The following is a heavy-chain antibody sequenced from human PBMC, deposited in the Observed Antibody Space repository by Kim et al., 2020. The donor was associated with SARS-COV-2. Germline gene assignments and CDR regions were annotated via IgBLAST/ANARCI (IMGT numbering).Heavy chain of an antibody. V-gene: IGHV1-69*04. CDR2: IIPILGIA. D-gene: IGHD1-7*01. J-gene: IGHJ4*02. CDR3: ARPGTGGNSDFEY. CDR1: RDTFSSYA. Sequence: SVKVSCKASRDTFSSYAIGWVRQAPGQGLEWMGRIIPILGIANYAQTFQGRVTITADKSTSTAYMELSSLRSEDTAVYYCARPGTGGNSDFEYWGQGTLVTVSS.